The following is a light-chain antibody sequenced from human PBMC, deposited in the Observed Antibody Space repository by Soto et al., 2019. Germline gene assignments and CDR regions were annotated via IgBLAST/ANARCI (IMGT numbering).Light chain of an antibody. CDR2: DGS. CDR1: QSINTW. Sequence: DIQMTQSPSTLSASIGDRIIITCRASQSINTWLAWYQQKPGEAPKLLIYDGSTLAREVPSRFVGSVSATEFTLTISRLQPDDLTTFYCQQYQTYSRTFGQGTKVEV. J-gene: IGKJ1*01. V-gene: IGKV1-5*03. CDR3: QQYQTYSRT.